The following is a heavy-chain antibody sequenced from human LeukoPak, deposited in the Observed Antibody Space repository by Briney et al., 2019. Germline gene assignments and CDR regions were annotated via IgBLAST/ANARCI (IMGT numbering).Heavy chain of an antibody. J-gene: IGHJ4*02. CDR2: MHQSGNT. CDR1: GGSISSYY. V-gene: IGHV4-59*12. Sequence: SETLSLTCTVSGGSISSYYWSWIRQPPGKGLEWIGYMHQSGNTDYNPSLNSRVTISIDRSKNQFSLILTSVTAADTAVYYCARSGGSAGGYWGQGMLVTVSS. D-gene: IGHD6-25*01. CDR3: ARSGGSAGGY.